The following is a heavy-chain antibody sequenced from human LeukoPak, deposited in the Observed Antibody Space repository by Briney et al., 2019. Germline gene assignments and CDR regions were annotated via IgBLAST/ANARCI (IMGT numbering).Heavy chain of an antibody. V-gene: IGHV4-4*02. CDR2: IYHSGSP. J-gene: IGHJ4*02. CDR1: GGSISRNNW. Sequence: SETLSLTCAVSGGSISRNNWWGWVRQPPGKGLEWIGEIYHSGSPNYNPSLKSRVTISVDKSRNHFSLNLSSVTAADTAVYYCARVNINNWHSCDYWGQGTLVTVSS. CDR3: ARVNINNWHSCDY. D-gene: IGHD1-1*01.